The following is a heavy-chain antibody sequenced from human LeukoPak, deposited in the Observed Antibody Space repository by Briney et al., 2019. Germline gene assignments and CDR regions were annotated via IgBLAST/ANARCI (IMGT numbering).Heavy chain of an antibody. CDR2: ISDDGRS. V-gene: IGHV3-30*04. J-gene: IGHJ4*02. D-gene: IGHD5-12*01. CDR1: GFAFSKYA. CDR3: ASTSGYDFWDMGY. Sequence: PGRSLRLSCAASGFAFSKYAMHWVRQAPGKGLEWVTIISDDGRSNYADSVEGRFTISRDNSKNTLYLLMSSLRAEDTAVYYCASTSGYDFWDMGYWGQGTLVTVSS.